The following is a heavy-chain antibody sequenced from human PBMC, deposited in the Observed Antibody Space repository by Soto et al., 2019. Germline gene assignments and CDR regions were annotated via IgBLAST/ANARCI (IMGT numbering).Heavy chain of an antibody. CDR3: ARGDIVVVPAALMLNWFDP. CDR1: GGSISSGDYY. D-gene: IGHD2-2*01. J-gene: IGHJ5*02. V-gene: IGHV4-30-4*01. Sequence: SETLSLTCTVSGGSISSGDYYWSWIRQPPGKGLEWIGYIYYSGSTYYNPSLKSRVTISVDTSKNQFSLKLSSVTAADTAVYYCARGDIVVVPAALMLNWFDPWGQGTLVTVSS. CDR2: IYYSGST.